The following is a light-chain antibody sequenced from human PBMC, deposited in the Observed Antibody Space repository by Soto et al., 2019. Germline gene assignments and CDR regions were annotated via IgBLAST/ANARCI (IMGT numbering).Light chain of an antibody. Sequence: QSVLTQPASVSGSPGQSITISCTGTSSDVGGYNYVSWYQHHPGKAPKLMIYDVSNRPSGVSNRFSGSKSGNTASLTISGFQPEDEADYYCCSYTTSNTRQIVFGTGTKLTVL. V-gene: IGLV2-14*03. CDR1: SSDVGGYNY. CDR2: DVS. J-gene: IGLJ1*01. CDR3: CSYTTSNTRQIV.